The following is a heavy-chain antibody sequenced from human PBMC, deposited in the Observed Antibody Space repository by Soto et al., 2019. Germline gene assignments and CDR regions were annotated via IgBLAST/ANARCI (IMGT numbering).Heavy chain of an antibody. CDR2: IFYSGST. J-gene: IGHJ6*02. V-gene: IGHV4-39*07. D-gene: IGHD3-16*01. Sequence: SEPRSLTCTVSTGSISTTTSYWGGIRQPPGKGLEWIANIFYSGSTYYNPSLKSRVTISVDTSKNQFSLKLTSVTAADTAVYYCARDRPAFKSFGSGMDVWGQGTTVTVSS. CDR3: ARDRPAFKSFGSGMDV. CDR1: TGSISTTTSY.